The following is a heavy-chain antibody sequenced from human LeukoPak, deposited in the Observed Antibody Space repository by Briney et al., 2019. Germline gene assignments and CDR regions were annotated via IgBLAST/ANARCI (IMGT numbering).Heavy chain of an antibody. CDR3: ARVGRRFLEWSLDV. CDR2: IIPILHTP. V-gene: IGHV1-69*01. J-gene: IGHJ6*02. D-gene: IGHD3-3*01. CDR1: GGTFSNFM. Sequence: SVKVSCKASGGTFSNFMINWVRQAPGQGLEWMGGIIPILHTPNYAQKFQGRITISADESTSTAYMELSSLRSEDTAVYYCARVGRRFLEWSLDVWGQGTTVTVSS.